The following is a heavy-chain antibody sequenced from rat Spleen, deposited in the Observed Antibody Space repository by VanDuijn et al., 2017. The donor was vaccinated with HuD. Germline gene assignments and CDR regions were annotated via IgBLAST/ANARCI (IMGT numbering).Heavy chain of an antibody. Sequence: EVQMVESGGGLVRPGRSLTLSCAASGFTFNNHYMAWVRQAPAKGLEWVASISTGAGNTYYRDSVKGRFTISRDNAKSILYLQMDSLRSEDTATYYCTTYLLWGQGVMVTVSS. V-gene: IGHV5-27*01. CDR1: GFTFNNHY. J-gene: IGHJ2*01. CDR2: ISTGAGNT. CDR3: TTYLL. D-gene: IGHD1-2*01.